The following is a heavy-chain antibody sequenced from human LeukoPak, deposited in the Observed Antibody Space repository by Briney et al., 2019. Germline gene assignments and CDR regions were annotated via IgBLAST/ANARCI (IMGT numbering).Heavy chain of an antibody. CDR3: ARSDGGGDYGLVDY. D-gene: IGHD4-17*01. Sequence: PSETLSLTCAVYGGSFSGYYWSWIRQPPGKGLEWIGEINHSGSTNYNPSLESRVTISVDTSKNQFSLKLSSVTAADTAVYYCARSDGGGDYGLVDYWGQGTLVTVSS. V-gene: IGHV4-34*01. CDR2: INHSGST. J-gene: IGHJ4*02. CDR1: GGSFSGYY.